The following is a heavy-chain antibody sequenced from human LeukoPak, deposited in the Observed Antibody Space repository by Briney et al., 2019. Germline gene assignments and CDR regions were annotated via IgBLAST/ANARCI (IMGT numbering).Heavy chain of an antibody. CDR3: ARARLELHGAHYYYYMDV. J-gene: IGHJ6*03. CDR1: GGTFSSYA. V-gene: IGHV1-69*13. CDR2: IIPIFGTA. D-gene: IGHD1-7*01. Sequence: ASVKVSCKASGGTFSSYAISWVRQAPGQGLEWMGGIIPIFGTANYAQKFQGRVTITADESTSTAYMELSSLRSEDTAVYYCARARLELHGAHYYYYMDVWGKGTTVTVSS.